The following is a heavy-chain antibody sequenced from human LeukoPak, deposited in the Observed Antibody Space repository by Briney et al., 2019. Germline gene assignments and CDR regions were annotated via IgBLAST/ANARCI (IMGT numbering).Heavy chain of an antibody. CDR3: ARGSSSWPYYYGMDV. D-gene: IGHD6-13*01. Sequence: SETLSLTCAVSGGSISSSNWWSWVRQPPGKGLEWIGEIYHSGSTNYNPSLKSRVTISVDKSKNQFSLKLSSVTAADTAVYYCARGSSSWPYYYGMDVWGQGTTVTVSS. CDR2: IYHSGST. J-gene: IGHJ6*02. CDR1: GGSISSSNW. V-gene: IGHV4-4*02.